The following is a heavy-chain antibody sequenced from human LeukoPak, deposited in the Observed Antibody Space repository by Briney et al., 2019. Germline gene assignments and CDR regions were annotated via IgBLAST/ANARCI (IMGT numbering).Heavy chain of an antibody. CDR3: ARDDCSSGICYGDH. J-gene: IGHJ4*02. CDR2: MSYDGRNK. Sequence: GRSLRLSCAASGFTLTDCAMHWVRQAPGKGLVWVTYMSYDGRNKYYADSVKGRFTISRDSSKNTLYLQMHSLTTDDTAMYYCARDDCSSGICYGDHWGQGTLVTVSS. CDR1: GFTLTDCA. D-gene: IGHD2-15*01. V-gene: IGHV3-30*04.